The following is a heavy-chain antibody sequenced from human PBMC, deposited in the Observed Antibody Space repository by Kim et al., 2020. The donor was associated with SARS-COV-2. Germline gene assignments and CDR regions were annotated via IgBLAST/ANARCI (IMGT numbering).Heavy chain of an antibody. CDR1: GFTFSDYY. Sequence: GGSLRLSCAASGFTFSDYYMSWIRQAPGKGLEWVSYISSSGSTIYYADSVKGRFTISRDNAKNSLYLQMNSLRAEDTAVYYCARPCGGDSSGYYVPRVGGLDYWGQGTLVTVSS. J-gene: IGHJ4*02. CDR3: ARPCGGDSSGYYVPRVGGLDY. D-gene: IGHD3-22*01. CDR2: ISSSGSTI. V-gene: IGHV3-11*01.